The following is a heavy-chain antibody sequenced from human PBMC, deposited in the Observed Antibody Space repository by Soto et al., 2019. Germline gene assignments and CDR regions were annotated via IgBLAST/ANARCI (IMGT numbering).Heavy chain of an antibody. D-gene: IGHD3-16*02. CDR2: INAGNGNT. V-gene: IGHV1-3*01. CDR3: ARGYYDYVWGSYRHPFDY. J-gene: IGHJ4*02. CDR1: GYTFTSYA. Sequence: ASVKVSCKASGYTFTSYATHWVRQAPGQRLEWMGWINAGNGNTKYSQKFQGRVTITRDTSASTAYMELSSLRSEDTAVYYCARGYYDYVWGSYRHPFDYWGQGTLVTVSS.